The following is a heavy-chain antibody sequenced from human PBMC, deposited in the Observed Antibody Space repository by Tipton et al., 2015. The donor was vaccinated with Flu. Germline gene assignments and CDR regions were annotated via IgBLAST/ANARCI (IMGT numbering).Heavy chain of an antibody. Sequence: SLRLSCAASGFTFDDYAMHWVRQAPGNGLEWVSGISWNSGSIGYADSVKGRFTISRDNAKNSLYLQMNSLRAEDTALYYCAKALGTMIVVVGAFDIWGQGTMVTVSS. V-gene: IGHV3-9*01. D-gene: IGHD3-22*01. CDR1: GFTFDDYA. CDR3: AKALGTMIVVVGAFDI. J-gene: IGHJ3*02. CDR2: ISWNSGSI.